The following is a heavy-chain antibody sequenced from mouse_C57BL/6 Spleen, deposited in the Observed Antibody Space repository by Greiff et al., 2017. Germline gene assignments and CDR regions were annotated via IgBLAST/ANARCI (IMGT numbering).Heavy chain of an antibody. CDR3: ARVEGLHAMDY. D-gene: IGHD2-13*01. CDR2: IYPRDGST. Sequence: QVQLKQSGPELVKPGASVKLSCKASGYTFTSYDINWVKQRPGQGLEWIGWIYPRDGSTKYNEKCKGKATLTVDTSSSTAYMELHSLTSEDSAVYFCARVEGLHAMDYWGQGTSVTVSS. V-gene: IGHV1-85*01. J-gene: IGHJ4*01. CDR1: GYTFTSYD.